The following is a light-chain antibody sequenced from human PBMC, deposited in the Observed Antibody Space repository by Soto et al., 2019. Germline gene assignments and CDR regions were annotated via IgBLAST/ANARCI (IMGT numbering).Light chain of an antibody. CDR3: QQYESYPLT. CDR1: QSVSAW. CDR2: SAS. J-gene: IGKJ4*01. Sequence: DIQMTQSPSTLSASVGDRVTITCRASQSVSAWLAWYQQKPGKAPELLIYSASTVETGVPSRFSGSGSEKEFTLTISSLRPDDFATYYCQQYESYPLTFGGGTRIEIK. V-gene: IGKV1-5*03.